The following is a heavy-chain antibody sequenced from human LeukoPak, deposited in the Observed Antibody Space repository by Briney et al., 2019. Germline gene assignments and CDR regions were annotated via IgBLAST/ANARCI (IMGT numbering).Heavy chain of an antibody. CDR2: MNPNSGNT. Sequence: ASVKVSCKASGYTFTSYDINWVRQATGQGLEWMGWMNPNSGNTGYAQKFQGRVTITRNTSISTAYMELSSLRSEDTAMYYCARGSDDSSGLDIWGQGTMVTVSS. CDR3: ARGSDDSSGLDI. D-gene: IGHD3-22*01. V-gene: IGHV1-8*03. CDR1: GYTFTSYD. J-gene: IGHJ3*02.